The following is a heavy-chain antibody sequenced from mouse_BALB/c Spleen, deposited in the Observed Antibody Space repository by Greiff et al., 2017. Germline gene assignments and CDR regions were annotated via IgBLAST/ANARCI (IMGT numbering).Heavy chain of an antibody. J-gene: IGHJ3*01. CDR1: GFTFSSYA. Sequence: DVKLVESGGGLVKPGGSLKLSCAASGFTFSSYAMSWVRQSPEKRLEWVAEISSGGSYTYYPDTVTGRFTISRDNAKNTLYLEMSSLRSEDTAMYYCAREKDSSGYAYWGQGTLVTVSA. CDR2: ISSGGSYT. CDR3: AREKDSSGYAY. V-gene: IGHV5-9-4*01. D-gene: IGHD3-2*01.